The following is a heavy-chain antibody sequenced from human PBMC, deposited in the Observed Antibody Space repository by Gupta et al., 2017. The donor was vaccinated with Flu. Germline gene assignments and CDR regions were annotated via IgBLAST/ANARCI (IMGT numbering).Heavy chain of an antibody. V-gene: IGHV3-74*02. D-gene: IGHD1-1*01. CDR2: ISGDGTTT. Sequence: EVQLVESGGDLVQPGGSVRLSGVASAFIFTSYWIHWVRQTPGKGLVWVSRISGDGTTTTYVDSVKGRFTISRDNARSTVYMQMNSLRVEDMGTYYCVRGSKGWNGVDYWGRGTLVSVSS. CDR3: VRGSKGWNGVDY. J-gene: IGHJ4*02. CDR1: AFIFTSYW.